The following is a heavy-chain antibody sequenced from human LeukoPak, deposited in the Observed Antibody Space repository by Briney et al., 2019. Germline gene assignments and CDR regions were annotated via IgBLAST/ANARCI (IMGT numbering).Heavy chain of an antibody. CDR3: ARDRGYSYGPFDS. CDR1: GGSVSSDDYY. J-gene: IGHJ4*02. V-gene: IGHV4-30-4*08. Sequence: SETLSLTCTVSGGSVSSDDYYWSWIRQPPGKGLEWIGYINYSGYTLYNPSLRSRVTISIDTSKNHFSLKVSSVTAADTAVYYCARDRGYSYGPFDSWGPGTLVTVSS. D-gene: IGHD5-18*01. CDR2: INYSGYT.